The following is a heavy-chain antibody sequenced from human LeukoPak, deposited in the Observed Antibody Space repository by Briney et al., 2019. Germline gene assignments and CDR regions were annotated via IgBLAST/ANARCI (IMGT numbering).Heavy chain of an antibody. Sequence: ASVKVSCKASGYTFTSYYMHGVRQAPGQGLEWMGIINPSGGSTSYAQEFQGRVTMTRDTSTSTVYMELSSMRSEDTAVYYCARVFENAFDIWGQGTMVTVSS. CDR3: ARVFENAFDI. CDR1: GYTFTSYY. CDR2: INPSGGST. D-gene: IGHD2-21*01. J-gene: IGHJ3*02. V-gene: IGHV1-46*01.